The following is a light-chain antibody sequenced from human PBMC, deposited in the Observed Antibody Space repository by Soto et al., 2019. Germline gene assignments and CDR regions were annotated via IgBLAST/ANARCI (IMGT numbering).Light chain of an antibody. V-gene: IGLV2-23*02. Sequence: QSVRTQPASVSGSPGQSITISCTGTSSDFGTYNVVSWYQQRPGEAPKLMIYQVTKRPSGVSNRFSGSKSGNTASLTISGLQAEDEAHYYCSSYAGTNTFLFGTGTKVTVL. CDR2: QVT. J-gene: IGLJ1*01. CDR3: SSYAGTNTFL. CDR1: SSDFGTYNV.